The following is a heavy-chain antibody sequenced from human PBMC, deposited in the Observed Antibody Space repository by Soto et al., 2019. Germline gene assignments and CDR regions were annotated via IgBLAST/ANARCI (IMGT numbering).Heavy chain of an antibody. CDR2: IYYSGST. D-gene: IGHD3-3*01. CDR3: ARRHSNDFWSGYYTGNWFDP. Sequence: PSETLSLTCTVSGGSISSSSYYWGWIRQPPGKGLEWIGSIYYSGSTYYNPSLKSRVTISVDTSKNQFSLKLSSVTAADTAVYYCARRHSNDFWSGYYTGNWFDPWGQGTLVTVSS. J-gene: IGHJ5*02. V-gene: IGHV4-39*01. CDR1: GGSISSSSYY.